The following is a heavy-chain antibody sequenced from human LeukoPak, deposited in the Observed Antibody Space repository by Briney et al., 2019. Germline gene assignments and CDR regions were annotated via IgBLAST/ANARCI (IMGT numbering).Heavy chain of an antibody. CDR1: GYTFTSYG. J-gene: IGHJ4*02. V-gene: IGHV1-18*01. Sequence: ASVKVSCKASGYTFTSYGISWVRQAPGQGLEWMGWISAYNGNTNYAQKLQGRVTMPTDTSTSTAYMELRSLRSDDTAVYYCARASWGDYDILTGYYSDYYFDYWGQGTLVTVSS. CDR2: ISAYNGNT. CDR3: ARASWGDYDILTGYYSDYYFDY. D-gene: IGHD3-9*01.